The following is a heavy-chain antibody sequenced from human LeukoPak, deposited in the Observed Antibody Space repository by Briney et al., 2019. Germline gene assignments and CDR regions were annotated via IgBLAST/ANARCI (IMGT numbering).Heavy chain of an antibody. V-gene: IGHV3-7*01. J-gene: IGHJ4*02. Sequence: PGGSLRLSCAASGFIFSNYWMSWVRQAPGMGLEWVANIKQDGSEKYYVDSVKGRFTISRDNAKNSLYLQMNSLGAEDTAVYYCASGSAFDYWGQGILVTVSS. CDR3: ASGSAFDY. D-gene: IGHD2-15*01. CDR2: IKQDGSEK. CDR1: GFIFSNYW.